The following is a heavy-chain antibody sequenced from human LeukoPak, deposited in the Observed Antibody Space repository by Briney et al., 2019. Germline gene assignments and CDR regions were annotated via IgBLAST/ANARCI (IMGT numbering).Heavy chain of an antibody. D-gene: IGHD1-26*01. CDR2: ISGSGGST. Sequence: PGGSLRLSCAASGFTFSSYAMSWVRQAPGKGLEWVSAISGSGGSTYYADSVKGRFTISRDNSKNTLYLQMNSLRAEDTAVYYCAKAYRPAGATSPDYWGQGTLVTVS. CDR3: AKAYRPAGATSPDY. J-gene: IGHJ4*02. V-gene: IGHV3-23*01. CDR1: GFTFSSYA.